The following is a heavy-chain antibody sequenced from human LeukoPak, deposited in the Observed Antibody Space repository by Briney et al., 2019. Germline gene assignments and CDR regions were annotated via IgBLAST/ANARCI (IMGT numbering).Heavy chain of an antibody. CDR1: GGSISSSSYY. CDR3: ARNIRANDAFDI. D-gene: IGHD3-16*01. V-gene: IGHV4-39*07. Sequence: HPSETLSLTCTVSGGSISSSSYYWGWIRQPPGKGLEWIGSIYYSGSTYYNPSLKSRVTISIDTSKNQFSLKLSSVTAADTAVYYCARNIRANDAFDIWGQGTMVTVSS. CDR2: IYYSGST. J-gene: IGHJ3*02.